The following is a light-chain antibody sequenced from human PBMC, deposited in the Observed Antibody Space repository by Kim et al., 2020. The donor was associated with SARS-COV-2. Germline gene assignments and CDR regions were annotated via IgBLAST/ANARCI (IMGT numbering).Light chain of an antibody. CDR3: QQYQSYWT. J-gene: IGKJ1*01. V-gene: IGKV1-5*01. CDR1: QSVSSW. CDR2: DAS. Sequence: DIQMTQFPSTLSASVGDRVTITCRASQSVSSWLAWYQQRPGKAPKLLIYDASSLEGGVPSRFSGSGSGTEFTLTISSLQPDDFATYHCQQYQSYWTFGQGTKVDIK.